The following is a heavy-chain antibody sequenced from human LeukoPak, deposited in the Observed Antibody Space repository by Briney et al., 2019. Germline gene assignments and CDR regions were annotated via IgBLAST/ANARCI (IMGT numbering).Heavy chain of an antibody. CDR1: GFTVSSNY. D-gene: IGHD3-10*01. CDR2: LYSRGST. CDR3: ASGGLGARKYYSDPFDY. J-gene: IGHJ4*02. Sequence: PGGSLRLSCAPSGFTVSSNYMSWVRHAPEEALEWVSILYSRGSTYYPDSLKGRFTISRDDSKNTVYLQMNSLRAEDAAVYYCASGGLGARKYYSDPFDYWGQGTLVTVSS. V-gene: IGHV3-53*01.